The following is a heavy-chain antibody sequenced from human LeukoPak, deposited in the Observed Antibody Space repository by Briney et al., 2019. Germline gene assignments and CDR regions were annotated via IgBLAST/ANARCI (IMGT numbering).Heavy chain of an antibody. J-gene: IGHJ4*02. V-gene: IGHV4-30-4*08. CDR3: AVRYCSTSSCYPYFDY. D-gene: IGHD2-2*01. Sequence: SQTLSLTCTVSGGSISSVDYYWSWIRQPPGKGLEWIGYIYYSGSTYYNPSLKGRLTISVDTSKNHFSLKLSSVTAADTAVYYCAVRYCSTSSCYPYFDYWGQGTVVTVSS. CDR1: GGSISSVDYY. CDR2: IYYSGST.